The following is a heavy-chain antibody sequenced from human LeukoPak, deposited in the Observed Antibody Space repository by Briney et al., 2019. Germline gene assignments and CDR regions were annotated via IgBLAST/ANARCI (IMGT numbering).Heavy chain of an antibody. D-gene: IGHD3-16*02. Sequence: KPSETLSLTCTVYGGSMSTYYWSWIRQPPGKGLEWMGYIYDNGSTHYNPSLKSRVSISLDTSKSQFSLNLSSVTAANTAVYYCARRAFGGVIAANWFDPWGQGTLVTVSS. V-gene: IGHV4-59*08. CDR2: IYDNGST. CDR1: GGSMSTYY. J-gene: IGHJ5*02. CDR3: ARRAFGGVIAANWFDP.